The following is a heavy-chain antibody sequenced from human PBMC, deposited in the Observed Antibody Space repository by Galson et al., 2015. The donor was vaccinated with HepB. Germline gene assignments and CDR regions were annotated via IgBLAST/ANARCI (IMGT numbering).Heavy chain of an antibody. CDR3: ARDGGEYHIDY. V-gene: IGHV3-30*04. D-gene: IGHD2-2*01. Sequence: SLRLSCAASGFTFSPFAMHWVRQAPGKGLEWVALLSYNGNNRHYADSVKGRFTISRDNSKNTLYLDMNTLRPEDTALYYCARDGGEYHIDYWGQGALVTVSS. CDR2: LSYNGNNR. J-gene: IGHJ4*02. CDR1: GFTFSPFA.